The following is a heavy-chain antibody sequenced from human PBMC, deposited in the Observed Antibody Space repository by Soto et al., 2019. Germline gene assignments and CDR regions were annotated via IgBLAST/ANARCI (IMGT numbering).Heavy chain of an antibody. D-gene: IGHD6-19*01. CDR3: VTSGYSSGWFDY. V-gene: IGHV1-46*01. CDR1: GYTFTSYY. Sequence: EASVKVSCKASGYTFTSYYMHWVRQAPGQGLEWMGIINPSGGSTSYAQKFQGRVTMTRDTSTSTVYMELSSLRSEDTAVYYCVTSGYSSGWFDYWGQGTLVTVSS. CDR2: INPSGGST. J-gene: IGHJ4*02.